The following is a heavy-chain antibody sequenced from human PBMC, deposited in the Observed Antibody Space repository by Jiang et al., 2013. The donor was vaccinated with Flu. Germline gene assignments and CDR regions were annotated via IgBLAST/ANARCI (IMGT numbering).Heavy chain of an antibody. Sequence: VQLLESGGGVVQPGGSLRLSCAASGFTFDDYAMHWVRQAPGKGLEWVSLISGDGGSTYYADSVKGRFTISRDNSKNSLYLQMNSLRTEDTALYYCAKDALGQEGYYGMDVWGQGTTVTVSS. CDR1: GFTFDDYA. J-gene: IGHJ6*02. CDR3: AKDALGQEGYYGMDV. CDR2: ISGDGGST. V-gene: IGHV3-43*02.